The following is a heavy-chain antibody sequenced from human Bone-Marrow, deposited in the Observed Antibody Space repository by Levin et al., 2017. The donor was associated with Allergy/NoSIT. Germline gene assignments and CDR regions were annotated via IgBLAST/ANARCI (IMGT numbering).Heavy chain of an antibody. CDR1: GFTFSSYA. J-gene: IGHJ4*02. CDR2: ISYDGSNK. CDR3: ARVRDCTNGVCYTMGGVDFDY. V-gene: IGHV3-30-3*01. Sequence: SCAASGFTFSSYAMHWVRQAPGKGLEWVAVISYDGSNKYYADSVKGRFTISRDNSKNTLYLQMNSLRAEDTAVYYCARVRDCTNGVCYTMGGVDFDYWGQGTLVTVSS. D-gene: IGHD2-8*01.